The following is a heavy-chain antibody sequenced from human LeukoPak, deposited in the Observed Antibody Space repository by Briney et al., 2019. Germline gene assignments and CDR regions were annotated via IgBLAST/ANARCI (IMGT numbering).Heavy chain of an antibody. V-gene: IGHV4-34*01. Sequence: PSETLSLTCAVYGGSFSGYYWSWIRQPPGKGLEWIGEINHSGSTNYNPSLKSRVTISVDTSKNQFSLKLSSVTAADTAVYYCARLEGEGWNYTFAFDPWGQGTLVTVSS. CDR2: INHSGST. J-gene: IGHJ5*02. D-gene: IGHD1-7*01. CDR1: GGSFSGYY. CDR3: ARLEGEGWNYTFAFDP.